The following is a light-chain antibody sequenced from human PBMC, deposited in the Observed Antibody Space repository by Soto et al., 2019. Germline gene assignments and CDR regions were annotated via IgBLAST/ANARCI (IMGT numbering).Light chain of an antibody. Sequence: DSPMTQSPSSLSASAGDRVTITCRASQSISNYLNWYQQKPGKAPKLLMYAASSLQSGVPSRFGGSGSWPDFTLTISSLQPEDFATYYCQQSYSTPRTFGQGTQVEIK. CDR2: AAS. J-gene: IGKJ1*01. V-gene: IGKV1-39*01. CDR3: QQSYSTPRT. CDR1: QSISNY.